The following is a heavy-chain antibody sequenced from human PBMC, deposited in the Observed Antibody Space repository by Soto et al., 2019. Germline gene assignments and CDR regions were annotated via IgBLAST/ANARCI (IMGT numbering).Heavy chain of an antibody. D-gene: IGHD1-26*01. CDR1: GFTFSSYG. CDR2: ISYDGSNK. CDR3: AKDWRSYRYYFDY. Sequence: QTGGSLRLSCAASGFTFSSYGMHWVRQAPGKGLEWVAVISYDGSNKYYADSVKGRFTISRDNSKNTLYLQMNSLRAEDTAVYYCAKDWRSYRYYFDYWGQGILVTVSS. J-gene: IGHJ4*02. V-gene: IGHV3-30*18.